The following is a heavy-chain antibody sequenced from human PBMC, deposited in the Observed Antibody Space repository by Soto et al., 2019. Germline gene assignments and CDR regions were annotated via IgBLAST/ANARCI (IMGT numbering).Heavy chain of an antibody. CDR1: GFTFTSYW. CDR2: IKQDGSEK. D-gene: IGHD6-13*01. Sequence: EGSLRLSCAASGFTFTSYWMSWVRQAPGKGLEWVANIKQDGSEKYYVDSVKGRFTISRDNAKNSLYLQMNSLRAEDTAVYYCARRRAGNPDDWFDPWGQGTLVTVSS. CDR3: ARRRAGNPDDWFDP. V-gene: IGHV3-7*01. J-gene: IGHJ5*02.